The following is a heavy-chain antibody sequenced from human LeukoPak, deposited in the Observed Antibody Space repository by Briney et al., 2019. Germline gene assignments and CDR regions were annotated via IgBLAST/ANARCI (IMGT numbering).Heavy chain of an antibody. V-gene: IGHV3-11*04. CDR1: GFTFSNAW. CDR2: ISSSGSTI. J-gene: IGHJ6*03. Sequence: PGGSLRLSCAASGFTFSNAWMSWIRQAPGKGLEWVSYISSSGSTIYYADSVKGRFTISRDNAKNSLYLQMNSLRAEDTAVYYCARDSLTELVPYMDVWGKGTTVTVSS. D-gene: IGHD1-26*01. CDR3: ARDSLTELVPYMDV.